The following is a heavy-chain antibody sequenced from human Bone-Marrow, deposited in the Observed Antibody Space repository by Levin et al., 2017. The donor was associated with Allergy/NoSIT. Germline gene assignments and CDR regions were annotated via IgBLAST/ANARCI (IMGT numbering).Heavy chain of an antibody. Sequence: KVSCAASGFTFSGSAMHWVRQASGKGLEWVGRIRSKANSYATAYAASVKGRFTISRDDSKNTAYLQMNSLKTEDTAVYYCTVPGSVDYWGQGTLVTVSS. CDR1: GFTFSGSA. J-gene: IGHJ4*02. CDR2: IRSKANSYAT. V-gene: IGHV3-73*01. CDR3: TVPGSVDY. D-gene: IGHD3-10*01.